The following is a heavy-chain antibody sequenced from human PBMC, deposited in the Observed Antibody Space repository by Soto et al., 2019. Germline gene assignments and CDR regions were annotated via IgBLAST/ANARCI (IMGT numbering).Heavy chain of an antibody. J-gene: IGHJ4*02. CDR1: NGSITNFH. CDR3: AAYDSEGYFDY. D-gene: IGHD3-9*01. Sequence: SETLSLTCTVSNGSITNFHWSWIRQPPGKGLEWIGYIYFSGSTNYNPSLKSRVTMSIDTSKNEFSLKLISVTAADTAAYYCAAYDSEGYFDYWGQGALVTVSS. CDR2: IYFSGST. V-gene: IGHV4-59*01.